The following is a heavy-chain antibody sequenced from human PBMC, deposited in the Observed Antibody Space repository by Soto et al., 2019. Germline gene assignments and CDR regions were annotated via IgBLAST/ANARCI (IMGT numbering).Heavy chain of an antibody. J-gene: IGHJ4*02. D-gene: IGHD3-3*01. Sequence: GGSLRLSCAASGFTFSNYGMHWVRQAPGKGLEWLAVIWYDGSDKYYADSVKGRFTVSRDNSKNTLYLQMNSLRAEDTAVYYCAKDSYYYDFWSGYSGGPDYWGQGTLVTVSS. CDR3: AKDSYYYDFWSGYSGGPDY. V-gene: IGHV3-33*06. CDR2: IWYDGSDK. CDR1: GFTFSNYG.